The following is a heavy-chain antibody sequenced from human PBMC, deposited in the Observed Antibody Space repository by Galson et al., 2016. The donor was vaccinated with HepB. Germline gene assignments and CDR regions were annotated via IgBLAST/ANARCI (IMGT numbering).Heavy chain of an antibody. Sequence: SLRLSCAASGFTFSTYTMNWVRQAPGKGLEWVSYISSSSGTIYYVDSVTGRFTISRDNAKNSLYLQMNSLRDEDTAVYFCARATDVPSGYRGGIFDMWGQVTVVTVSS. CDR2: ISSSSGTI. CDR3: ARATDVPSGYRGGIFDM. D-gene: IGHD6-13*01. CDR1: GFTFSTYT. J-gene: IGHJ3*02. V-gene: IGHV3-48*02.